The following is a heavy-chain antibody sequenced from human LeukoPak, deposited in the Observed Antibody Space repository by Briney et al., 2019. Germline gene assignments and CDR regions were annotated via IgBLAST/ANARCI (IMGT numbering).Heavy chain of an antibody. J-gene: IGHJ4*02. D-gene: IGHD6-19*01. CDR2: ISTYNDNT. CDR1: GYTFTNYG. V-gene: IGHV1-18*01. Sequence: ASVTVSFKASGYTFTNYGLSWVRQAPGQGLAWMGWISTYNDNTHYAQKFQGGVTMNTDTSTNTAYMELRSLRSDDTAVYYCAREMAVAGSGVIDSWGQGTLVTVSS. CDR3: AREMAVAGSGVIDS.